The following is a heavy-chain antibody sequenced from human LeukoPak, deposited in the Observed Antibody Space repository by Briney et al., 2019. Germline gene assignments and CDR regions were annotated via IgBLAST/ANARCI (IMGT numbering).Heavy chain of an antibody. J-gene: IGHJ4*02. Sequence: ETLSLTCTVSGGSISSSSYYWGWIRQPPGKGLEWVANIKQDGSEAYYVDSVKGRFIISRDNAKNSLYLEMNSLRVDDTAAYYCARDKQVGATLLDFWGQGTLVTVSS. D-gene: IGHD1-26*01. CDR2: IKQDGSEA. CDR1: GGSISSSSYY. CDR3: ARDKQVGATLLDF. V-gene: IGHV3-7*01.